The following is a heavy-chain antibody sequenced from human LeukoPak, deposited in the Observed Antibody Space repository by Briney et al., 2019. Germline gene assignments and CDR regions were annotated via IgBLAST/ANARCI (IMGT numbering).Heavy chain of an antibody. CDR1: VGPFSGYY. D-gene: IGHD6-19*01. CDR2: INHSGTA. J-gene: IGHJ6*03. V-gene: IGHV4-34*01. Sequence: SETLSLTCAVYVGPFSGYYWSWVRQSPGKGLEWIGEINHSGTANYNPSLKSRVTMSVDTSKNQFSLKLRSLTAADTAIYYCAREGAVADYYYYMDVWGKGTTVIVSS. CDR3: AREGAVADYYYYMDV.